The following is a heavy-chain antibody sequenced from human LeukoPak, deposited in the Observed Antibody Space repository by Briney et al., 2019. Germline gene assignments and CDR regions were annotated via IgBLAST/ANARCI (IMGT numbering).Heavy chain of an antibody. CDR3: ARRGVVVVPAATTLDYYYYYMDV. Sequence: ASVKVSCKASGYTFTSYYMHWVRQAPGQGLEWMGIINPSGGSTSYAQKFQGRVTMTRDMSTSTVYMELSSLRSEDTAVYYCARRGVVVVPAATTLDYYYYYMDVWGKGTTVTVSS. V-gene: IGHV1-46*01. CDR1: GYTFTSYY. J-gene: IGHJ6*03. CDR2: INPSGGST. D-gene: IGHD2-2*01.